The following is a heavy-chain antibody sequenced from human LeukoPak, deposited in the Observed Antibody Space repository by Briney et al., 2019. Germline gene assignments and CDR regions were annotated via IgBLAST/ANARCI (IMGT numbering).Heavy chain of an antibody. CDR3: ARPVDRQLGVDY. CDR1: GYIFTSYW. D-gene: IGHD7-27*01. V-gene: IGHV5-51*01. Sequence: GASLKISRKGPGYIFTSYWIGWVRQLPGKGLEWMGIIYPGDSDTRYSPSFQGQVTISADKSISTAYLQWSSLKASDTAMYYCARPVDRQLGVDYWGQGTLVTVSS. J-gene: IGHJ4*02. CDR2: IYPGDSDT.